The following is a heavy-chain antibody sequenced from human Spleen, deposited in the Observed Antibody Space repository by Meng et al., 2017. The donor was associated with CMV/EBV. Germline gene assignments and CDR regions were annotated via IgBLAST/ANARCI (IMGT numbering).Heavy chain of an antibody. D-gene: IGHD1-26*01. CDR2: INPNSGGT. CDR3: ARTSGSYYYYGMDV. Sequence: ASVKVSCKASGYTFTGYYMHWVRQAPGQGLEWMGWINPNSGGTNYAQKFQGSVTMTRDTSISTAYMELSRLRSDDTAVYYCARTSGSYYYYGMDVWGQGTTVTVSS. CDR1: GYTFTGYY. V-gene: IGHV1-2*02. J-gene: IGHJ6*02.